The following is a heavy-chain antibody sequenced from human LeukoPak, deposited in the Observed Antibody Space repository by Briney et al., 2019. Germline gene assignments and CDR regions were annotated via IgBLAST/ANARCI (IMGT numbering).Heavy chain of an antibody. CDR2: ISGRGTST. V-gene: IGHV3-23*01. Sequence: PGGSLRLSCAASGFTFSSYAMGWVRQAPGKRLEWVSGISGRGTSTYYADSVKGRLTISRDNSKNTLYLQLNSLRAEDTGVYYCAKDHYWSIDYWGRGTLVTVSS. J-gene: IGHJ4*02. CDR3: AKDHYWSIDY. D-gene: IGHD3-3*01. CDR1: GFTFSSYA.